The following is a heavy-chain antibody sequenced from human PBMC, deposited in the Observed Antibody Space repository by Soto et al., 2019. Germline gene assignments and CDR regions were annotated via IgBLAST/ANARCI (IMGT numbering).Heavy chain of an antibody. CDR2: IDPSDSYT. Sequence: PGESLKISCKGSGYSFTSYWISWVRQMPGKGLEWMGRIDPSDSYTNYSPSFQGHVTISADKSISTAYLQWSSLKASDTAMYYCAITMVRGVEYYYGMDVWGQGTTVTVSS. J-gene: IGHJ6*02. D-gene: IGHD3-10*01. V-gene: IGHV5-10-1*01. CDR3: AITMVRGVEYYYGMDV. CDR1: GYSFTSYW.